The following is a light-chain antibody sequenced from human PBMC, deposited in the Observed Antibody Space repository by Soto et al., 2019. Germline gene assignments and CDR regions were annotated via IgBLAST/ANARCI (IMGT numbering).Light chain of an antibody. Sequence: EIVLTQSPGTLSLSPGERATLSCRASQSVSSSYLAWYQQKPGQAPRLLIYGASTRATGIPARFSGSGSGTEFTLTISRLEAEDFAVYYCQQSSSSPRTFGQGTKVDIK. CDR1: QSVSSSY. CDR2: GAS. V-gene: IGKV3-20*01. CDR3: QQSSSSPRT. J-gene: IGKJ1*01.